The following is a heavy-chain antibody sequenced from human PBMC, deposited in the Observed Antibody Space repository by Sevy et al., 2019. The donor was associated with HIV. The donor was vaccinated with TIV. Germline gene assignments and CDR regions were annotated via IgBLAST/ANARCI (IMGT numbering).Heavy chain of an antibody. CDR2: ISGSARST. J-gene: IGHJ4*02. Sequence: GGSLRLSCAASGFTFTSYAMSWVRQAPGKGLEGVSAISGSARSTYYADSVKGRFTISRDNSKNTLYLLINSLRAEDTAIYYCAKDGHYYDSSGDYLNYFDYWGQGTLVTVSS. CDR1: GFTFTSYA. D-gene: IGHD3-22*01. CDR3: AKDGHYYDSSGDYLNYFDY. V-gene: IGHV3-23*01.